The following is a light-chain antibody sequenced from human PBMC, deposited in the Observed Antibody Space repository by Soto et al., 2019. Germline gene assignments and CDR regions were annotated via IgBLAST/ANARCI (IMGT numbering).Light chain of an antibody. Sequence: EIVLTQSPATLSLSPGERATLSCRASQSVSSYLAWYQQKPGQAPRLLIYDASNRATGIPARFSGSGSGTDFTLTISSLETEDFAVYYCQQRSNWLGTFGGGTKVEIK. CDR2: DAS. J-gene: IGKJ4*01. V-gene: IGKV3-11*01. CDR1: QSVSSY. CDR3: QQRSNWLGT.